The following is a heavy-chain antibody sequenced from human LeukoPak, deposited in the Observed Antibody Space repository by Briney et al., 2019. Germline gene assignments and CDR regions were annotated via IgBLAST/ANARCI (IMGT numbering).Heavy chain of an antibody. D-gene: IGHD3-10*01. CDR3: TRGGGAS. CDR1: GFSFSSSL. CDR2: IKLDEAQK. V-gene: IGHV3-7*01. Sequence: PGGSLRLSCAASGFSFSSSLMSWVRQVPGKGLEWVANIKLDEAQKSYVDSVKGRFTISRDNAKNSLYLQMNSLRAEDTAMYYCTRGGGASWGQGTLVTVSS. J-gene: IGHJ5*02.